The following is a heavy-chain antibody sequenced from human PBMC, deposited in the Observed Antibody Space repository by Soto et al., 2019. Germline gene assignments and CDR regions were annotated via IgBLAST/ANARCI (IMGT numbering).Heavy chain of an antibody. J-gene: IGHJ3*02. CDR2: ISGSGGST. CDR1: GFTFSSYA. Sequence: PGGSLRLSCAASGFTFSSYAMSWVRQAPGKGLEWVSAISGSGGSTYYADSVKGRFTISRDNSKNTLYLQMNSLRAEDTAVYYCAKDRDYYDSSGYYHDAFDIWGQGTMVT. V-gene: IGHV3-23*01. CDR3: AKDRDYYDSSGYYHDAFDI. D-gene: IGHD3-22*01.